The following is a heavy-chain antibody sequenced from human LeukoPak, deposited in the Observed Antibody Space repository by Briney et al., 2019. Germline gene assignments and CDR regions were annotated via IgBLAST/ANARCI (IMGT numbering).Heavy chain of an antibody. CDR2: VFYSGTT. V-gene: IGHV4-39*07. Sequence: PSETLSLTCNVSSGSISSKKYYWGWIRQPPGKALEWVGSVFYSGTTYYNPSLKSRVIISLDTPKNQFSLKLSSVTAADTAVYYCARMRAYYDYVLGYYYNMDVWGKGTTVTISS. CDR3: ARMRAYYDYVLGYYYNMDV. CDR1: SGSISSKKYY. D-gene: IGHD3-16*01. J-gene: IGHJ6*03.